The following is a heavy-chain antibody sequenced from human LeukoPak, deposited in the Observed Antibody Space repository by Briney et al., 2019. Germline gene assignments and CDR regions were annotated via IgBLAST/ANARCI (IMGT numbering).Heavy chain of an antibody. J-gene: IGHJ6*02. D-gene: IGHD2-2*01. Sequence: PSETLSLTCTVSGGSVSSGGYYWSWIRQHPGKGLEWIGYIYYSGSTYYNPSLKSRVTISVDTSKNQFSLKLSSVTAADTAVYYCARGVYQLLSSYYYYGMDVWGQGTTVTVSS. CDR2: IYYSGST. CDR1: GGSVSSGGYY. V-gene: IGHV4-31*03. CDR3: ARGVYQLLSSYYYYGMDV.